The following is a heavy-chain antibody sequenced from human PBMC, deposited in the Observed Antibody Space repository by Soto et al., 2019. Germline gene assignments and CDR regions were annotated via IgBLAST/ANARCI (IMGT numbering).Heavy chain of an antibody. J-gene: IGHJ6*02. V-gene: IGHV3-33*01. CDR2: IWYDGSNK. CDR3: ARIYCGGDCSSPDYYYYGMDV. CDR1: GFTFSSYG. D-gene: IGHD2-21*02. Sequence: GGSLRLSCAASGFTFSSYGMHWVRQAPGKGLEWVAVIWYDGSNKYYADSVKGRFTISRDNSKNTLYLQMNSLRAEDTAVYYCARIYCGGDCSSPDYYYYGMDVWGQGTTVTVSS.